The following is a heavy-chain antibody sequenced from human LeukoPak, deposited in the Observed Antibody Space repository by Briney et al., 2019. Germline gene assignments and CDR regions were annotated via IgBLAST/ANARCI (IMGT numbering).Heavy chain of an antibody. CDR3: ARARHYFTMIVVVLGY. V-gene: IGHV1-2*02. J-gene: IGHJ4*02. CDR2: INPNSGGT. D-gene: IGHD3-22*01. CDR1: GYTFTGYY. Sequence: ASVKVSCKASGYTFTGYYMHWVRQAPGQGLEWMGWINPNSGGTNYAQKFQGRVTMTRDTSISTAYMELSSLRAEDTAVYYCARARHYFTMIVVVLGYWGQGTLVTVSS.